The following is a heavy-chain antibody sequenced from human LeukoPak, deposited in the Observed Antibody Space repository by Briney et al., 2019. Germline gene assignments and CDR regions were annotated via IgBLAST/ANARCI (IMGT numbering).Heavy chain of an antibody. V-gene: IGHV1-69*04. CDR3: ASSAKDIAAAGTPDY. Sequence: SVKVSCKASGGTFSSYAISWVRQAPGQGLEWMGRIIPILGIANYAQKFQGRVTITADKSTSTAYMELSSLRSEDTAVYYCASSAKDIAAAGTPDYWGQGTLVTVSS. CDR2: IIPILGIA. D-gene: IGHD6-13*01. J-gene: IGHJ4*02. CDR1: GGTFSSYA.